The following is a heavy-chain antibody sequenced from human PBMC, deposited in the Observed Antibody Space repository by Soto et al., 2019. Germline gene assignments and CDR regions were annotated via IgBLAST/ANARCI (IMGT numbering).Heavy chain of an antibody. Sequence: QVQLVQSGAEVKKPGSSVKVSCNAYVGTFSSYAISWVRQAPGQGLEWMGGIIPIFGTANYAQKFQGRVTITADESTRTAYIELSSLRSEDTAVYYCARAELFARTLYYGIDVWGQGTTVTVSS. D-gene: IGHD3-10*01. CDR2: IIPIFGTA. CDR1: VGTFSSYA. CDR3: ARAELFARTLYYGIDV. V-gene: IGHV1-69*12. J-gene: IGHJ6*02.